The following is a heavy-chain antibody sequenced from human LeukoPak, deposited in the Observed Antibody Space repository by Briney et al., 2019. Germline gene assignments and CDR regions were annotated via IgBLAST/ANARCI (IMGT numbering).Heavy chain of an antibody. V-gene: IGHV1-18*01. CDR2: ISAYNGNT. CDR3: ARDGQWLAKYYYYYYMDV. CDR1: GYTFTSYG. J-gene: IGHJ6*03. D-gene: IGHD6-19*01. Sequence: ASVKVSCKASGYTFTSYGISWVRQAPGQGLEWMGWISAYNGNTNYAQKLQGRVTMTTDRSTSTAYMELRSLRSDDTAVYYCARDGQWLAKYYYYYYMDVWGKGTTVTVSS.